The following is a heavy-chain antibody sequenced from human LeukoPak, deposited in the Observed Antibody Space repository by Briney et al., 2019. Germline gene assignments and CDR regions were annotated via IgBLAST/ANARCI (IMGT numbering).Heavy chain of an antibody. CDR1: GGTFSSYA. D-gene: IGHD3-3*01. CDR3: ATTIFGVVPGDY. V-gene: IGHV1-69*13. J-gene: IGHJ4*02. CDR2: IIPIFGTA. Sequence: SVNVSCTASGGTFSSYAISWVRQAPGQGLEWMGGIIPIFGTANYAQKFQGRVTITADESTSTAYMELSSLRSEDTAVYYCATTIFGVVPGDYWGQGTLVTVSS.